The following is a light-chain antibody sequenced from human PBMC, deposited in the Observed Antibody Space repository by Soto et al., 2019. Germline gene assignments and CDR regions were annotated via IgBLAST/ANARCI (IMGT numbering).Light chain of an antibody. V-gene: IGKV3-11*01. J-gene: IGKJ4*01. Sequence: EIVMTQSPATLSLSPGERVTLSCRASESVGNYLAWYQQKPGQAPRLLIYDAFNRATGIPARFSGSGSGTDFSLTISSLEPEDSAIYYCQQRSIWVTFGGGTNVEIK. CDR3: QQRSIWVT. CDR2: DAF. CDR1: ESVGNY.